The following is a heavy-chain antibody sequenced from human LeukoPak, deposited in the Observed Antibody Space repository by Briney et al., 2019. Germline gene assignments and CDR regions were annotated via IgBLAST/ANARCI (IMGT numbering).Heavy chain of an antibody. Sequence: PGGSLRLSCAASGFTFDDYGMSWVRQAPGKGREWVSGINWNGGSTGYADSVKGRFTISRDNAKNSLYLQMNSLRAEDTALYYCARESNEYYYDSSGYPWFDPWGQGTLVTVSS. J-gene: IGHJ5*02. CDR2: INWNGGST. CDR3: ARESNEYYYDSSGYPWFDP. D-gene: IGHD3-22*01. CDR1: GFTFDDYG. V-gene: IGHV3-20*04.